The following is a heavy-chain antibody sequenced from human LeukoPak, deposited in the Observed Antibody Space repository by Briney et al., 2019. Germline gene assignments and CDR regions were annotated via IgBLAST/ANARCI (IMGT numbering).Heavy chain of an antibody. J-gene: IGHJ4*02. CDR1: GYTFTSYY. CDR2: INPSGGST. CDR3: ARGRNSVYYFNVVAPSYFDY. D-gene: IGHD3-22*01. V-gene: IGHV1-46*01. Sequence: GASVKVSCKASGYTFTSYYMHWVRQAPGQGLEWMGIINPSGGSTSYAQKFQGRVTMTRDTSTSTVYMGLSSLRSEDTAVYYCARGRNSVYYFNVVAPSYFDYWGQGTLVTVSS.